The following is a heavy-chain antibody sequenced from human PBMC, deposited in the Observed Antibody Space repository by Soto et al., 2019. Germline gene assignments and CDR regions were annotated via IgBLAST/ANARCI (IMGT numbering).Heavy chain of an antibody. CDR2: KYYSGAT. CDR3: ARGRPNYFFYGLDV. CDR1: GGSIKSDYY. Sequence: QLQLKESGPRLVKPSQTLSLTCTVSGGSIKSDYYWAWVRKFPGGGLQWMGYKYYSGATDSDPSLERRVSFSVDMSKNQFSLTLTSVTVADTAVYYCARGRPNYFFYGLDVWGQGIPVTVSS. J-gene: IGHJ6*02. V-gene: IGHV4-30-4*01.